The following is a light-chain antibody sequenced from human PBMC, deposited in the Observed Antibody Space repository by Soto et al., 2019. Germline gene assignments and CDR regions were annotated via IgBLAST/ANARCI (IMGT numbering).Light chain of an antibody. CDR2: GAS. Sequence: EIVMTQSPATLSVSPGERATLSCRASQSVSSNLAWYQQKPGQAPRLLIYGASSRATGIPARFSGSGSGTDFTLTISRLEPEYFAVYYCQQYGSSPEFGQGTKVDIK. J-gene: IGKJ1*01. V-gene: IGKV3-20*01. CDR3: QQYGSSPE. CDR1: QSVSSN.